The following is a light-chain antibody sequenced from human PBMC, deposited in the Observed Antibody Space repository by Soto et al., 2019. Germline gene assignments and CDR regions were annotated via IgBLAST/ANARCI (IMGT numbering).Light chain of an antibody. CDR3: QHYNSYSEP. Sequence: DIQMTQSPSTLSASVGDRVTITCRASQSISSWLAWYQQKPGKAPKLLIYTASTLKSGVPSRFSGSGSGTEFTLTISSLQPDDFATKYRQHYNSYSEPFGQGTKVHIK. CDR2: TAS. V-gene: IGKV1-5*03. CDR1: QSISSW. J-gene: IGKJ1*01.